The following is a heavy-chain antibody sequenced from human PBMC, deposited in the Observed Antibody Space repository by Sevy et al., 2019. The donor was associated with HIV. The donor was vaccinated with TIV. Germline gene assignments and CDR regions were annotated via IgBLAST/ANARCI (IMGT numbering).Heavy chain of an antibody. CDR3: AREYYYDSSGYEFDY. D-gene: IGHD3-22*01. V-gene: IGHV1-18*04. CDR2: ISAYNGNT. Sequence: ASVKVSCKASGYTFTSYGISWVRQAPGQGLEWMGWISAYNGNTNYAQKLQGRVTMTTDTSTSTAYMELRSLRSDDTAMYYYAREYYYDSSGYEFDYWGQGTLVTVSS. CDR1: GYTFTSYG. J-gene: IGHJ4*02.